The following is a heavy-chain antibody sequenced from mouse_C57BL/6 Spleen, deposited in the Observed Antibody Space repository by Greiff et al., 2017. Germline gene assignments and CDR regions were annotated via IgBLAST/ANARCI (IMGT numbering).Heavy chain of an antibody. D-gene: IGHD2-5*01. CDR3: ASSYYSNPWYFDV. V-gene: IGHV5-17*01. CDR1: GITFSDYG. CDR2: LSSGSSTI. J-gene: IGHJ1*03. Sequence: EVQRVESGGGLVKPGGSLKLSCAASGITFSDYGMHWVRQAPETGLELVAYLSSGSSTIYYADTVKGRFTISRDNAKNTLFLQMTSLRSEDTDMYDCASSYYSNPWYFDVGGTGTTVTVSS.